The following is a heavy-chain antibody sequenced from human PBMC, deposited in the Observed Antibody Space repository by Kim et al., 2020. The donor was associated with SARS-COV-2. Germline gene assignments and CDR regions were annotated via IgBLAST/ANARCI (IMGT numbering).Heavy chain of an antibody. V-gene: IGHV3-33*06. J-gene: IGHJ6*02. Sequence: GGSLRLSCAASGFTFSSYGMHWVRQAPGKGLEWVAVIWYDGSNKYYADSVKGRFTISRDNSKNTLYLQMNSLRAEDTAVYYCAKEEGSGSYWVGYYYYGMDVWGQGTTVTVSS. CDR1: GFTFSSYG. CDR3: AKEEGSGSYWVGYYYYGMDV. CDR2: IWYDGSNK. D-gene: IGHD3-10*01.